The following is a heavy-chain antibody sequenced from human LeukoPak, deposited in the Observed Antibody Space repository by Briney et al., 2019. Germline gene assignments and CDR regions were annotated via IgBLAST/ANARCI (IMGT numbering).Heavy chain of an antibody. CDR2: IEHDGSEK. CDR1: AVTFSMHW. V-gene: IGHV3-7*05. CDR3: AVYNWNSKRDLDY. J-gene: IGHJ4*02. D-gene: IGHD1-7*01. Sequence: PGPSLTLSWAASAVTFSMHWMSSVRQAPGKWLEWVANIEHDGSEKYYVGSVKGRFTISRDNAKNSLYLQMNSLRAEDTAVYYCAVYNWNSKRDLDYWGQGTLVTVSS.